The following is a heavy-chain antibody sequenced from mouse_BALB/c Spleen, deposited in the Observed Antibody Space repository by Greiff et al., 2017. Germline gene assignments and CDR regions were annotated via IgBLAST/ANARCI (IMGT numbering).Heavy chain of an antibody. J-gene: IGHJ3*01. Sequence: VQLQQSGAELVKPGASVKLSCKTSGYTFTSYWIQWVKQRPGQGLGWIGEIFPGTGTTYYNEKFKGKATLTIDTSSSTAYMQLSSLTSEDSAVYFCARGELGGFAYWGQGTLVTVSA. CDR1: GYTFTSYW. D-gene: IGHD4-1*01. CDR3: ARGELGGFAY. CDR2: IFPGTGTT. V-gene: IGHV1S132*01.